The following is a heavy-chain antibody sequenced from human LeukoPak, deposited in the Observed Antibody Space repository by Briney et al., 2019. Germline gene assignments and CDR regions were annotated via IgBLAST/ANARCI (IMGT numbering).Heavy chain of an antibody. D-gene: IGHD6-13*01. CDR3: ARDWSGDIVAATAFDY. J-gene: IGHJ4*02. CDR2: ISAYNGKT. CDR1: RYTFTSYG. V-gene: IGHV1-18*04. Sequence: GSVKVSSTSSRYTFTSYGISRVRQTPGQGVERMGWISAYNGKTNYAQKLQGRVTMTTDTSTSTAYMELRSLRSDDTAVYYCARDWSGDIVAATAFDYWGQGTLVTVSS.